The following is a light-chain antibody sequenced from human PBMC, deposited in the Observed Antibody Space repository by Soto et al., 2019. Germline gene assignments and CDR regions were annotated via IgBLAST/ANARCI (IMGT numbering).Light chain of an antibody. CDR1: RSVRSN. CDR3: QQYNYWPGT. CDR2: GAS. J-gene: IGKJ1*01. V-gene: IGKV3-15*01. Sequence: ETVLTQSPGTLSLSPGERATLSCKASRSVRSNLAWYQQKPGQAPRLLISGASTRATGITDRFSGSGSGTEFTLTINSLQSEDFAVYYCQQYNYWPGTFGQGTKVDI.